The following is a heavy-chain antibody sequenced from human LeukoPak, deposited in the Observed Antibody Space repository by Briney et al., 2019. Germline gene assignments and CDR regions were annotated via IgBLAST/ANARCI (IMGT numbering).Heavy chain of an antibody. Sequence: GGSLRLSCAASGFSVSTNYMNWVRQAPGKGLEWVSVFYSGGSTYYADSVRGRFTISRDNSKNTLYLQMNSLRVEDTAVYYCARDMSPRESRNPDAFDIWGQGTMVTVSS. CDR2: FYSGGST. CDR3: ARDMSPRESRNPDAFDI. D-gene: IGHD6-13*01. V-gene: IGHV3-53*01. CDR1: GFSVSTNY. J-gene: IGHJ3*02.